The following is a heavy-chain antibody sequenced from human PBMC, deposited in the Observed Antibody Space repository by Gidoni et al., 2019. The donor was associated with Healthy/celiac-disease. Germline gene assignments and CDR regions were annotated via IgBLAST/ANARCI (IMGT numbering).Heavy chain of an antibody. V-gene: IGHV3-23*01. J-gene: IGHJ3*02. CDR2: ISGSGGRT. D-gene: IGHD1-26*01. CDR1: GFTFSSYA. CDR3: AKDLESGSVALSDAFDI. Sequence: EVQLLESGGGLVQPGGSLRLSCAASGFTFSSYAMRCARQAAWKVLELVSAISGSGGRTYYADSVKGRFTISRDNSKNTLYLQMNSLRAEDTAVYYCAKDLESGSVALSDAFDIWGQGTMVTVSS.